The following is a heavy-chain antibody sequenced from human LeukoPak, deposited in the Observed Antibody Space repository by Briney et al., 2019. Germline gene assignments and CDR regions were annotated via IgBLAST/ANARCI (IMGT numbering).Heavy chain of an antibody. CDR2: IYYSGST. V-gene: IGHV4-59*01. Sequence: ASETLSLTCTVSGGSISSYYWGWIRQPPGKGLEWIGYIYYSGSTNYNPSLKSRVTISVDTSKNQFSLKLSSVTAADTAVYYCARTSQSGYISLRSFDPWGQGTLVTVSS. D-gene: IGHD6-13*01. J-gene: IGHJ5*02. CDR3: ARTSQSGYISLRSFDP. CDR1: GGSISSYY.